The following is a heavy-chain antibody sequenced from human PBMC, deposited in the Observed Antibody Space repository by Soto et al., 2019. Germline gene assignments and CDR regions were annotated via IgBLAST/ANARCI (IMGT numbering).Heavy chain of an antibody. V-gene: IGHV3-7*01. Sequence: EVQLVESGGGLVQPGGSLRLSCAASGFTFSSYWMSWVRQAPGKGLEWVANIKQDGSEKYYVDSVKGRFTISRDNAKNSLYLQMNSLRAEDTAVYYCASLVTTRARPLLKSPQFDLWSRGTLVTVSS. CDR1: GFTFSSYW. D-gene: IGHD4-17*01. J-gene: IGHJ2*01. CDR3: ASLVTTRARPLLKSPQFDL. CDR2: IKQDGSEK.